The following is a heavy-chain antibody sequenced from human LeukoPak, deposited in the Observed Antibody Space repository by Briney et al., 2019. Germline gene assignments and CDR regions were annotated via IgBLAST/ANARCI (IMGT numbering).Heavy chain of an antibody. CDR1: GFTFSDYY. CDR3: ARDSSGTAAGSSIWFDP. V-gene: IGHV3-11*01. Sequence: PGGSLRLSCAAPGFTFSDYYMSWIRQAPGKGLEWVSYISSSGSTIYYADSVKGRFTISRDNAMNLLYLQMNSLRAEDTAVYYCARDSSGTAAGSSIWFDPWGQGTLVTVSS. CDR2: ISSSGSTI. D-gene: IGHD6-13*01. J-gene: IGHJ5*02.